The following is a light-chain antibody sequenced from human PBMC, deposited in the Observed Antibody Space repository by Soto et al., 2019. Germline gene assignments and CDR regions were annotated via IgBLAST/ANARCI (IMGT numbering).Light chain of an antibody. CDR2: AAS. J-gene: IGKJ5*01. CDR3: QQLDSYLP. Sequence: DIQMTQSPSSLSASVGDRVTITCRASQSISSWLAWYQQKPGRAPKLLINAASILQNGVPSRFSGSGSGTDFTLTISSLQPEDVATYYCQQLDSYLPFGQGTRLEIK. V-gene: IGKV1-9*01. CDR1: QSISSW.